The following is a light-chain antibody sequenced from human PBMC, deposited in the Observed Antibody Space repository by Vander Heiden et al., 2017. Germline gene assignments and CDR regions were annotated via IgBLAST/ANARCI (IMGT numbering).Light chain of an antibody. Sequence: EIVLTQSPATLSLSPGERATLPCRASQSVISYLAWYQQKPGQSPRLLIYDASNRATGVPVRFSGSGSGTDFALTISSLEPEDFALYFCQQRSDWPLTFGGGTKVELK. CDR3: QQRSDWPLT. CDR1: QSVISY. CDR2: DAS. V-gene: IGKV3-11*01. J-gene: IGKJ4*01.